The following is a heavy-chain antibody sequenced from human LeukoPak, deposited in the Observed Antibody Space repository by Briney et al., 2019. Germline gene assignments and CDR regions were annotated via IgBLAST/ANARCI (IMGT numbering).Heavy chain of an antibody. CDR1: GYSFTDYN. V-gene: IGHV1-2*02. Sequence: VASVKVSCRASGYSFTDYNVHWVRQAPGHGLEWMGWISPNSGGTTYAQSFKGRVTMTRDTSISTAYMELSRLRSDDTAVYYCARADCSRGNCYLSFDNWGQGTLVTVSS. CDR3: ARADCSRGNCYLSFDN. CDR2: ISPNSGGT. J-gene: IGHJ4*02. D-gene: IGHD2-15*01.